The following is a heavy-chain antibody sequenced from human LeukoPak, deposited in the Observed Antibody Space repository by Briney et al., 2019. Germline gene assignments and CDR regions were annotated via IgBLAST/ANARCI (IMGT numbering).Heavy chain of an antibody. CDR3: ARGEYSFVYFDY. CDR2: INHSGST. J-gene: IGHJ4*02. V-gene: IGHV4-34*01. D-gene: IGHD6-6*01. Sequence: SETLSLTCAVYGGSFSGYYWSWIRQPPGKGLEWIGEINHSGSTNYNPSLKGRVTISVDTSKNQFSLKLSSVTAADTAVYYCARGEYSFVYFDYWGQGTLVTVSS. CDR1: GGSFSGYY.